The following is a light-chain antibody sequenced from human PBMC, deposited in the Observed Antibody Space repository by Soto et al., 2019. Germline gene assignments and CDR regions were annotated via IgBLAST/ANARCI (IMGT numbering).Light chain of an antibody. CDR2: SNN. J-gene: IGLJ1*01. CDR3: AAWDDSLNGYV. V-gene: IGLV1-44*01. Sequence: QSVLTQPPSASGTPGQRVTISCSGSSSNIGSNTVSWYQQLPGTAPKLLIYSNNQRPSGVPDRFSGSKSGTSASLAISGRQSGDGADNSCAAWDDSLNGYVFGTGTKVTVL. CDR1: SSNIGSNT.